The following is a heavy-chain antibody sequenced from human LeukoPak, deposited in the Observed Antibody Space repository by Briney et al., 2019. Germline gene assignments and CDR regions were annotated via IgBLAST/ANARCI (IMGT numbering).Heavy chain of an antibody. CDR2: IYTSGST. V-gene: IGHV4-4*09. J-gene: IGHJ4*02. Sequence: SETLSLTCTVSGSISSYYWSWIRQPPGKGLEWIGYIYTSGSTNYNPSLKSRVTISVDTSKNQFSLKLSSVTAADTAVYYCARTWTRYYFDYWGQGTLVTVSS. CDR3: ARTWTRYYFDY. CDR1: GSISSYY. D-gene: IGHD3/OR15-3a*01.